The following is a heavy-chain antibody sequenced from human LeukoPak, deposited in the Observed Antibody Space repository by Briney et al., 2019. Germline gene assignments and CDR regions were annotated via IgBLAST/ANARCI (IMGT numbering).Heavy chain of an antibody. D-gene: IGHD5-18*01. CDR2: MQSSGNS. V-gene: IGHV4-59*01. Sequence: PSETLSLTCSVSGDSISTYHWNWIRKPPGKGLEWTAFMQSSGNSNYNPSLKSRVTMFVDTSKNQFVLNLRSVTAADTAVYYCARDKRHSYGRYFDHWGQGMLVTVSS. CDR3: ARDKRHSYGRYFDH. J-gene: IGHJ4*02. CDR1: GDSISTYH.